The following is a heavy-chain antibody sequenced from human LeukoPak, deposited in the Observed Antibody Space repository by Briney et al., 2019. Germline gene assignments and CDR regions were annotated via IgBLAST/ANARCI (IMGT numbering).Heavy chain of an antibody. V-gene: IGHV1-24*01. J-gene: IGHJ4*02. CDR1: GYSLSELS. CDR2: FDPEDGET. D-gene: IGHD1-7*01. CDR3: ARVGRTGTLYFDY. Sequence: ASVKVSCKVSGYSLSELSMHWVRQAPGKGLEWMGGFDPEDGETIYAQKLQGRVTMTEDTSTDTAYVELSSLRSEDTAVYYCARVGRTGTLYFDYWGQGTLVTVSS.